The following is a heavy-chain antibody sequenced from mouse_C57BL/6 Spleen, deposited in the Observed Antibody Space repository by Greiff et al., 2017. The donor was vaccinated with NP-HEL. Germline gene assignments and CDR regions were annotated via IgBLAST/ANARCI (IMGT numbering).Heavy chain of an antibody. CDR3: ARGDGGYDYYAMDY. J-gene: IGHJ4*01. CDR1: GYTFTSYW. CDR2: IDPSDSYT. Sequence: VQRVESGAELVMPGASVKLSCKASGYTFTSYWMHWVKQRPGQGLEWIGEIDPSDSYTNYNQKFKGKSTLTVDKSSSTAYMQLSSLTSEDSAVYYCARGDGGYDYYAMDYWGQGTSVTVSS. D-gene: IGHD2-2*01. V-gene: IGHV1-69*01.